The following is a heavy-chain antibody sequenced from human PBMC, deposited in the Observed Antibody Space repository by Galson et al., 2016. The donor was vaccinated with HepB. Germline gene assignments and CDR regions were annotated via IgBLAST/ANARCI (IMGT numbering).Heavy chain of an antibody. D-gene: IGHD5-24*01. Sequence: SLRLSCAASGFTFSTYWMHWIRQAPGKGLEWVSRIGSGGISTNYVDSVKGRFTISRDTPKNMLYLQMNSLRAEDTAVYYCARDRDARPYDSWGQGTLVTVSS. J-gene: IGHJ4*02. CDR2: IGSGGIST. CDR1: GFTFSTYW. CDR3: ARDRDARPYDS. V-gene: IGHV3-74*01.